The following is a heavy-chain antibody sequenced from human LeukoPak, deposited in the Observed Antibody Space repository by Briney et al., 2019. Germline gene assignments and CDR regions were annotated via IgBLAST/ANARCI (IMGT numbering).Heavy chain of an antibody. V-gene: IGHV3-30*18. D-gene: IGHD3-10*01. Sequence: GGSLILSCTASGFAFSVYGMHWVRQAPGKGLEWVAVISNDGNNKYYADSVKGRFTISRDNSKSTLYLHMNSPRAEDTAVYYCAKGLPGAGQRGYFDYWGQGTLVTVSS. J-gene: IGHJ4*02. CDR1: GFAFSVYG. CDR3: AKGLPGAGQRGYFDY. CDR2: ISNDGNNK.